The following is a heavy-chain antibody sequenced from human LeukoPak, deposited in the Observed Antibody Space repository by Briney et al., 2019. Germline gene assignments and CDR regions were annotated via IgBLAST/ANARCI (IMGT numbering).Heavy chain of an antibody. V-gene: IGHV3-53*03. CDR1: GGSISSYY. J-gene: IGHJ6*02. Sequence: ETLSLTCTVSGGSISSYYWSWIRQPPGKGLEWVSVIYSGGSTYYADSVKGRFTISRDNSKNTLYLQMNSLRAEDTAVYYCACSGTHYYYGMDVWGQGTTVTVSS. CDR2: IYSGGST. CDR3: ACSGTHYYYGMDV. D-gene: IGHD3-10*02.